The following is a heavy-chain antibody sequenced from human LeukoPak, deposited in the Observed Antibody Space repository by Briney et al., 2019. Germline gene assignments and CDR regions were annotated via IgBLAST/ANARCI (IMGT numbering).Heavy chain of an antibody. J-gene: IGHJ5*02. CDR2: IIPVFGTA. CDR3: ATTFWSGPNWFDP. D-gene: IGHD3-3*01. CDR1: GGTFSSYA. Sequence: ASVKVSCKASGGTFSSYAISWVRQAPGQGLEWMGGIIPVFGTANYAQKFQGRVTITTDESTSTAYMELSSLRSEDTAVYYCATTFWSGPNWFDPWGQGTLVTVSS. V-gene: IGHV1-69*05.